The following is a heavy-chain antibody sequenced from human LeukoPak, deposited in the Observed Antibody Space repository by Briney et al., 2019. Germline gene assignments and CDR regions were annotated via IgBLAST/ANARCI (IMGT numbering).Heavy chain of an antibody. CDR2: IYYSGST. CDR1: GRCIGGTPYS. CDR3: ARASTIFGHFAY. Sequence: RPDTRSLTFPVAGRCIGGTPYSWGWLRQPQGKGLKWIGSIYYSGSTYYNPSLKSRLTISVDTSKNQFSPKLSSVTAADTAVYYCARASTIFGHFAYWGRGTLVTVSS. V-gene: IGHV4-39*07. J-gene: IGHJ4*02. D-gene: IGHD3-3*01.